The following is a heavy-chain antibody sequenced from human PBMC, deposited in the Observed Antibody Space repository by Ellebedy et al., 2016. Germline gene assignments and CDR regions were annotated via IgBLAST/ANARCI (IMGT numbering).Heavy chain of an antibody. J-gene: IGHJ4*02. V-gene: IGHV3-23*01. CDR2: ISGSGGRT. CDR1: GFTFNSYA. D-gene: IGHD2-15*01. Sequence: GESLKISCAASGFTFNSYAMSWVRQAPGKGLEWVSAISGSGGRTYYEDSVKGRFTISRDNSNNTLYLQMNRLRAEDTAVNYCAMCKGGSCYSGDYFDYWGQGTLVTVSS. CDR3: AMCKGGSCYSGDYFDY.